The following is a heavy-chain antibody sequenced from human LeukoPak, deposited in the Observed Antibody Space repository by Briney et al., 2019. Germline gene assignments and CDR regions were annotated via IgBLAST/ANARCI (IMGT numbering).Heavy chain of an antibody. CDR2: ISSSSTYI. D-gene: IGHD5-18*01. Sequence: GGSLRLSCAASGFTFSTYSMNWVRQTPGKGLEWVSSISSSSTYIYHADSVKGRFTISRDNAKNSLYLQMNSLRAEDTAVYYCARDQNNYGGYYYYYMDVWGKGTTVTVSS. CDR3: ARDQNNYGGYYYYYMDV. CDR1: GFTFSTYS. V-gene: IGHV3-21*01. J-gene: IGHJ6*03.